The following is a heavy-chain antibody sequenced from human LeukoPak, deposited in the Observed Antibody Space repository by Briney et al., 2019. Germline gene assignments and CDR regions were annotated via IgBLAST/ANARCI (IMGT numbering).Heavy chain of an antibody. V-gene: IGHV4-61*02. CDR3: VRDHVSPGLSNWFDP. Sequence: SETLSLTCTVSGGSISSGSYYWSWIRRPAGKGLEWIGRIYSSGSTNYNPSLKSRFTISLDTSKNQFSLKLSSVTAADTAVYYCVRDHVSPGLSNWFDPWGQGTLVTVSS. J-gene: IGHJ5*02. CDR1: GGSISSGSYY. D-gene: IGHD3-16*01. CDR2: IYSSGST.